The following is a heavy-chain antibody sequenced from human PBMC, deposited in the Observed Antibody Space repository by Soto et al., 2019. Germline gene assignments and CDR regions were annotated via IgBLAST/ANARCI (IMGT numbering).Heavy chain of an antibody. V-gene: IGHV3-30*18. CDR2: ISNDGSDK. Sequence: QVQLVESGGGVVQPGRSLRLSCAASGFTFNNYGMYWVRQAPGKGLEWVATISNDGSDKYYADSVKGRLTISRDNSKNTVYLQMNRLRAEETAVYYCAKDQGIAASHGIDWGQGTMVTVSS. CDR3: AKDQGIAASHGID. CDR1: GFTFNNYG. J-gene: IGHJ3*01. D-gene: IGHD6-13*01.